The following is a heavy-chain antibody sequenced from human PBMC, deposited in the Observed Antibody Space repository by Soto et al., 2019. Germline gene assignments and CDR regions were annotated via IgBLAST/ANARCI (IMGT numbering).Heavy chain of an antibody. V-gene: IGHV4-34*01. CDR1: GGSFSVYY. CDR3: ARDSTRRGACEL. Sequence: QVHLQQWGAGLLTPSETLSLTCAISGGSFSVYYWNWIRQSPEKGLEWIGEVNHAGSSNYNPSLMSRVTISGDTCKNQFSLKLSSVTAADTAVYFCARDSTRRGACELWGQGTMVTVSS. D-gene: IGHD1-26*01. J-gene: IGHJ3*01. CDR2: VNHAGSS.